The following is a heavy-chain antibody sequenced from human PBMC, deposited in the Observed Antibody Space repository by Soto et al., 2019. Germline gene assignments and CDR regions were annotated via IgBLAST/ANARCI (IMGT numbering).Heavy chain of an antibody. V-gene: IGHV3-23*01. CDR1: GFTFNNDA. Sequence: EVQLLESGGGLVQPGGSLRLSCAASGFTFNNDAMTWVRQAPGKGLEWVSAISGGGDTTSYADSVKGRFTVSRDGSKNTLYLQMSSLRGEDTALYYCAKGRGGSGSLTPRVDFWGQGTLVTVSS. CDR3: AKGRGGSGSLTPRVDF. CDR2: ISGGGDTT. D-gene: IGHD3-10*01. J-gene: IGHJ4*02.